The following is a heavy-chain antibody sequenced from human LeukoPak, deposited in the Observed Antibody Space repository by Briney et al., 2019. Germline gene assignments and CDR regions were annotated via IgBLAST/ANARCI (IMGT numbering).Heavy chain of an antibody. D-gene: IGHD2-15*01. CDR3: ASDHGWYFDY. Sequence: WGTLSLSCTASGGTISSYSRSWIRQPPGKGLEWIGRIYTSGSTTYNPSLKSLVTIPVDTTKTEFSLKPSSETAAGTAVYDCASDHGWYFDYWGQGNLVTVSS. V-gene: IGHV4-4*07. J-gene: IGHJ4*02. CDR2: IYTSGST. CDR1: GGTISSYS.